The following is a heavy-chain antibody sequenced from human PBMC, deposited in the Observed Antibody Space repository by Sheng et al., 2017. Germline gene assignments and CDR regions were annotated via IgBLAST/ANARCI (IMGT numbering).Heavy chain of an antibody. Sequence: QVQLVQSGAEVKKPGASMKVSCEASGYTFTDYYIHWVRQAPGQGLEWIGCINPKTGGTNSAQNFQGRVTMSRDRSLSTAYMELRRLTSDDTAVYHCACSTAYLNVWSGFSGMEVWGKGTSVTVSS. J-gene: IGHJ6*03. V-gene: IGHV1-2*02. CDR1: GYTFTDYY. CDR3: ACSTAYLNVWSGFSGMEV. D-gene: IGHD3-3*01. CDR2: INPKTGGT.